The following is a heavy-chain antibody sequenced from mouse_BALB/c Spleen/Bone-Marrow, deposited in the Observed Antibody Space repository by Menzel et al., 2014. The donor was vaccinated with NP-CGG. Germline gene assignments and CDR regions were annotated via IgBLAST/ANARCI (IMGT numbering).Heavy chain of an antibody. CDR1: GYAFTNHH. Sequence: DVKLQESGAELVRPGASVKISCKAFGYAFTNHHMNWVKQRPGQGLDWIGYINPFNDYTTYNQKFKGKATLTVDKSSSTAYMELSSLTSEDSAAYYCARSRGSLYYFDYWGQGTTLTVSS. CDR3: ARSRGSLYYFDY. J-gene: IGHJ2*01. D-gene: IGHD1-1*02. V-gene: IGHV1S45*01. CDR2: INPFNDYT.